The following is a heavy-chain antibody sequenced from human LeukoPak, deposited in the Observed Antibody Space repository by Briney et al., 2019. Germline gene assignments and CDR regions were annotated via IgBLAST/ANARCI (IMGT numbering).Heavy chain of an antibody. J-gene: IGHJ6*03. Sequence: GASVKVSCKASGYTFTSYGISWVRQAPGQGLEWMGWISAYNGNTNYAQKLQGRVTMTTDTSTSTAYMELRSLRSDDTAVYYCARDPPDYYDFWSGSSYYMDVWGKGTTVTVSS. CDR1: GYTFTSYG. CDR2: ISAYNGNT. CDR3: ARDPPDYYDFWSGSSYYMDV. V-gene: IGHV1-18*01. D-gene: IGHD3-3*01.